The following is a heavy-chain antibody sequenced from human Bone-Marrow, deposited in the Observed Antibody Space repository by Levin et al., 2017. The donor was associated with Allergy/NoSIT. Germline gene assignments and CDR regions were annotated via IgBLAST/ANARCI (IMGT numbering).Heavy chain of an antibody. Sequence: LSLTCAASGFPFSRSAMSWVRQAPGKGLEWVSSINGNGGSTYYAGSVKGRFTLSRDNSKNTLYLQMNSLRAEDTAVYYCSSAPGFTDYWGQGTLVTVSS. CDR1: GFPFSRSA. CDR3: SSAPGFTDY. J-gene: IGHJ4*02. CDR2: INGNGGST. D-gene: IGHD6-19*01. V-gene: IGHV3-23*01.